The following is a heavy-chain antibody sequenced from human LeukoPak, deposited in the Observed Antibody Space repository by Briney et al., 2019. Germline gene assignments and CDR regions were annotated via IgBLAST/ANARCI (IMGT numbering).Heavy chain of an antibody. CDR1: GFTFSSYA. CDR2: ISGSGGST. V-gene: IGHV3-23*01. Sequence: GGSLRLSCAASGFTFSSYAMSWVRQAPGKGLEWVSAISGSGGSTYYADSVKGRFTISRDNSKNTQYLQMNSLRAEDTAVYYCAKDRPPPLSGSYLYWGQGTLVTVSS. D-gene: IGHD1-26*01. J-gene: IGHJ4*02. CDR3: AKDRPPPLSGSYLY.